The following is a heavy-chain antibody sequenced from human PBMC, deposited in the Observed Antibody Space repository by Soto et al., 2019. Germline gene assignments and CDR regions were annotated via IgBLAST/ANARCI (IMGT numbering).Heavy chain of an antibody. CDR2: IWYDEINK. V-gene: IGHV3-33*01. Sequence: QVRLVESGGGVVQPGRSLRLSCEASGFTFSNYAMHWVRQAPGKGLEWVALIWYDEINKYYADSVKGRFTISRDNSQNTLFLQMNSLRPEDTAVYYCARDLSGPLDYWGQGTPVIVSS. CDR1: GFTFSNYA. CDR3: ARDLSGPLDY. J-gene: IGHJ4*02.